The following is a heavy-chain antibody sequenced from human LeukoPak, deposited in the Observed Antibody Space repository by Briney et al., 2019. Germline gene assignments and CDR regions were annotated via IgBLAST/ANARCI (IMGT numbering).Heavy chain of an antibody. CDR1: GFTFSSYW. D-gene: IGHD3-16*01. J-gene: IGHJ3*02. V-gene: IGHV3-74*01. CDR2: INSDGSNT. CDR3: ARGGGDHAFDI. Sequence: GSLRLSCAASGFTFSSYWMHWVRQAPGKGLVWVSRINSDGSNTIYGDSVKGRFTISRDNAKNTLYLQLDSLGAEDTAVYYWARGGGDHAFDIWGQGTMVTVSS.